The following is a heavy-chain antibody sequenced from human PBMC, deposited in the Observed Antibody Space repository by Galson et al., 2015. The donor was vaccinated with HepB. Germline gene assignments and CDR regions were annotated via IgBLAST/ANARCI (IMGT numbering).Heavy chain of an antibody. CDR2: IKSKTDGGTT. CDR3: TTVSSAYGARTPSYSYGMAA. D-gene: IGHD4-17*01. V-gene: IGHV3-15*01. CDR1: GFTFSNAW. Sequence: SLRLSCAASGFTFSNAWMSWVRQAPGKGLEWVGRIKSKTDGGTTDYAAPVKGRFTISRDDSKNTLYLQMNSLKTEDTAVYYCTTVSSAYGARTPSYSYGMAAWGQGTPVPVS. J-gene: IGHJ6*02.